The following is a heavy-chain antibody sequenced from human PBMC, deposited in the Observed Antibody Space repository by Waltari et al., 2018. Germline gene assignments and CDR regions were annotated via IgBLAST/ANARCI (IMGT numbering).Heavy chain of an antibody. CDR2: FYASGDT. V-gene: IGHV4-4*09. CDR3: ARGGSPSLDY. D-gene: IGHD3-10*01. Sequence: QVELRESGPGLVKPSETLSLTCSVARGFITQGAWRWVRKTPGRGLEWLGFFYASGDTRFNPSLGGRATISFDTAKNQYSLHLTSVTAADTGVYYCARGGSPSLDYWGPG. CDR1: RGFITQGA. J-gene: IGHJ4*02.